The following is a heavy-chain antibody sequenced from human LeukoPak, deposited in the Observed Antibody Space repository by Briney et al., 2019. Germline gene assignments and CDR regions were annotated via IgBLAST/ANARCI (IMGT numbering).Heavy chain of an antibody. CDR3: AGSWTTVTVDY. CDR1: GGSVSSGSYY. V-gene: IGHV4-61*01. D-gene: IGHD4-17*01. J-gene: IGHJ4*02. CDR2: IYYSGST. Sequence: SETLSLTCTVSGGSVSSGSYYWSWIRQPPGKGLEWIGYIYYSGSTNYNPSLKSRVTISVDTSKNQFSLKLSSVTAADTAVYYCAGSWTTVTVDYWGQGTLMTVSS.